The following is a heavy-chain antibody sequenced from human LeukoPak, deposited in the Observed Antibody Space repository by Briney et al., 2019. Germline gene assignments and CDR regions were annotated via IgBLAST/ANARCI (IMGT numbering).Heavy chain of an antibody. V-gene: IGHV1-18*01. D-gene: IGHD3-22*01. J-gene: IGHJ4*02. CDR3: ARGARMYYYDSSGYNDY. Sequence: ASVKVSCKASGYTFTRYGISWVRQAPGQGLEWMGWISGHNGQTNYAQKFQGRVTMTTDTSTSTAYMELSRLRSDDTAVYYCARGARMYYYDSSGYNDYWGQGTLVTVSS. CDR2: ISGHNGQT. CDR1: GYTFTRYG.